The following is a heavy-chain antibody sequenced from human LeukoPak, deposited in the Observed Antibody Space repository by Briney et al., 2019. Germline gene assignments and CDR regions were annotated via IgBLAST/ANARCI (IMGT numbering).Heavy chain of an antibody. V-gene: IGHV1-69*13. CDR2: IIPIFGTA. J-gene: IGHJ4*02. D-gene: IGHD4-17*01. CDR1: GGTFSSYA. CDR3: ARADYYGDYSNRFDY. Sequence: SVKVSCKASGGTFSSYAISWVRQAPGQGLEWMGGIIPIFGTANYAQKFQGRVTITADESTSTAYMELSSLRSEDTAVYYCARADYYGDYSNRFDYWGQGTLVTVSS.